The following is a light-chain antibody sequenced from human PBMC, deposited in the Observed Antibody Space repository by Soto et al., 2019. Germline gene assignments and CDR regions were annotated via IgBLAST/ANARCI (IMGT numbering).Light chain of an antibody. CDR3: QSYDTDNHGV. J-gene: IGLJ3*02. CDR1: SGDIASRF. V-gene: IGLV6-57*04. CDR2: EDN. Sequence: NFMLTQPHSVSESPGKTITISCTRSSGDIASRFVQWYRQRLGSAPTTVIYEDNRRPSGVPDRFSGSIDRSSNSASLTISGLKTEDEADYYCQSYDTDNHGVFGGGTKLTVL.